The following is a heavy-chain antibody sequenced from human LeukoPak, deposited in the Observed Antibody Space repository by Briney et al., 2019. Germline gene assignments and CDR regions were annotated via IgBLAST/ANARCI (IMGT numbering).Heavy chain of an antibody. CDR3: ARENLAAAADY. CDR2: IRGDGSMT. Sequence: QTGGYLRLSCAASECTLSAYWTHWVRQAPGKGLVWVSRIRGDGSMTNYADSVKGRFTISRDNAKNTLYLQMNSLRLEDTAVYYCARENLAAAADYWGQGTVVTVSS. J-gene: IGHJ4*02. CDR1: ECTLSAYW. D-gene: IGHD6-25*01. V-gene: IGHV3-74*01.